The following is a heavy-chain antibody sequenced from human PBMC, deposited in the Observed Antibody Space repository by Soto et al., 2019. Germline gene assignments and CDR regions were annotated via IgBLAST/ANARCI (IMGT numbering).Heavy chain of an antibody. V-gene: IGHV1-69*01. Sequence: QVQLVPSGAEVKKPGSSVKVSCKASGGTFSSYAITWVRQAPGQGLEWMGGIIPICGTANYAQKFQGRVTSTADDSLTTAYMELSSLRSEATAVYYCARDFPSSSSDPWGQGTLVTVSS. CDR3: ARDFPSSSSDP. J-gene: IGHJ5*02. CDR1: GGTFSSYA. CDR2: IIPICGTA.